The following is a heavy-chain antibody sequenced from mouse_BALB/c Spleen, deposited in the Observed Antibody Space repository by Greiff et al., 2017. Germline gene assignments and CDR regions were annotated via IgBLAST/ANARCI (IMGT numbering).Heavy chain of an antibody. CDR2: IDPANGNT. CDR1: GFNIKDTY. CDR3: ARAGYDYDDYAMDY. D-gene: IGHD2-4*01. V-gene: IGHV14-3*02. J-gene: IGHJ4*01. Sequence: VQLQQSGAELVKPGASVKLSCTASGFNIKDTYMHWVKQRPEQGLEWIGRIDPANGNTQYDPKFQGKATITADTSSNTAYLQLSSLTSEDTAFYYCARAGYDYDDYAMDYWGQGTSVTVSS.